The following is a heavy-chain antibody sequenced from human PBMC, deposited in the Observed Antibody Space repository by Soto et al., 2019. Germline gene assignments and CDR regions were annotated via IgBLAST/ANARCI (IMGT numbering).Heavy chain of an antibody. CDR1: GASLTSGLYF. Sequence: QLQLQESGPGLVKPSETLSLTCSVSGASLTSGLYFWVWIRQTPGKGLEWIGSIRYSGTTYSNPSLKSPLTMSLDTSKNPFSLKLTSVTAADTAVYYCASEYSSSSWFDPWGQGALVTVSS. CDR3: ASEYSSSSWFDP. CDR2: IRYSGTT. V-gene: IGHV4-39*02. D-gene: IGHD6-6*01. J-gene: IGHJ5*02.